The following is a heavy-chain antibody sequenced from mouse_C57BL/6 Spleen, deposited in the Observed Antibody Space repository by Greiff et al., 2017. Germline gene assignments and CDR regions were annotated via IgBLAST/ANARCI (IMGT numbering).Heavy chain of an antibody. D-gene: IGHD2-3*01. CDR3: GRDYDGYWGFDY. Sequence: QVQLQQPGAELVKPGASVKLSCKASGYTFTSYWMHWVKQRPGRGLEWIGRIDPNSGGTKYNETFKGKATLTVDKPSSTAYMQLSSLTSADSAVYYCGRDYDGYWGFDYWGQGTTLTVSS. CDR1: GYTFTSYW. J-gene: IGHJ2*01. CDR2: IDPNSGGT. V-gene: IGHV1-72*01.